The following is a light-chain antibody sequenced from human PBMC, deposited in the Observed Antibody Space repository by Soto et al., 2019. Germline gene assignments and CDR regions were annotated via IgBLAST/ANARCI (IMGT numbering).Light chain of an antibody. V-gene: IGKV1-5*03. CDR2: KAS. J-gene: IGKJ1*01. CDR1: QSISNS. Sequence: QMTQSQSTLSASVGDRVDITCRASQSISNSLAWYQQKPGKAPKLLIYKASSLESGVPSRFSGSGSGTEFTLTISSLQPDDFATYYCQQYNSYSRTFGQGTKVDIK. CDR3: QQYNSYSRT.